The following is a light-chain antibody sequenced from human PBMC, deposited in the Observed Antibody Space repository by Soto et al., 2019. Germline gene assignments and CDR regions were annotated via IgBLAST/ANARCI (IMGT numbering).Light chain of an antibody. J-gene: IGKJ1*01. Sequence: AIQMTQSPSSLSASVGDRVTITCRASQCIRNDLGWYQQKPGKAPKLLIYAASSLQSGVPARFSGSGSRTDFTLTISSLQPEDFSTYYCLQDYNYPRTFGQGTKVEI. V-gene: IGKV1-6*01. CDR3: LQDYNYPRT. CDR1: QCIRND. CDR2: AAS.